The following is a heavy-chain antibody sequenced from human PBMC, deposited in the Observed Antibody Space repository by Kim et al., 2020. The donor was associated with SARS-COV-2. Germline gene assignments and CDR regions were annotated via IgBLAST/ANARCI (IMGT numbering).Heavy chain of an antibody. V-gene: IGHV1-2*02. J-gene: IGHJ4*02. CDR3: ARGGYSNGGF. CDR1: CYTLTAYC. D-gene: IGHD3-22*01. Sequence: KASCYTLTAYCMHWVLQAPGPRLEWMGWINPNSGAINYAPKFQGRVTMTRDTSVTTAYMDLSRLTSDDTAVYYCARGGYSNGGFWGQGTLV. CDR2: INPNSGAI.